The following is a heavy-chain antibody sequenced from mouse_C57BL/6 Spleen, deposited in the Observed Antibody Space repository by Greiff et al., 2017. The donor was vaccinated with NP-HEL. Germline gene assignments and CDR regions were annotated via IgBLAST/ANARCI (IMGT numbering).Heavy chain of an antibody. V-gene: IGHV1-50*01. CDR3: ARRGRWGYIKDYFDY. J-gene: IGHJ2*01. Sequence: QVQLKQPGAELVKPGASVKLSCKASGYTFTSYWMQWVKQRPGQGLEWIGEIDPSDSYTNYNQKFKGKATLTVDTSSSTAYMQLSSLTSEDSAVYYCARRGRWGYIKDYFDYWGQGTTLTVSS. D-gene: IGHD2-2*01. CDR2: IDPSDSYT. CDR1: GYTFTSYW.